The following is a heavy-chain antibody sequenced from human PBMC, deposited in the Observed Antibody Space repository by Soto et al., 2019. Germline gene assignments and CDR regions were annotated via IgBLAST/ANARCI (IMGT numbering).Heavy chain of an antibody. CDR3: ARMGRADGYSYDAFDI. J-gene: IGHJ3*02. V-gene: IGHV1-69*12. Sequence: QVQLVQSGAEVKKPGSSVKVSCKASGGTFSSYAISWVRQAPGQGLEWMGGIIPIFGTANYAQKFQGRVTITADESTSTAYRELSSLRSEDTAVYYCARMGRADGYSYDAFDIWGQGTMVTVSS. CDR2: IIPIFGTA. D-gene: IGHD2-15*01. CDR1: GGTFSSYA.